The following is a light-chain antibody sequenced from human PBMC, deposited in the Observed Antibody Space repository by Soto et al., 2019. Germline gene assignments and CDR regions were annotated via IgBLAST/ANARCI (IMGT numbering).Light chain of an antibody. CDR2: EVS. CDR3: SSHTTYSTRV. CDR1: SSDIGSYNY. V-gene: IGLV2-14*01. Sequence: ALTQPASVSGSPGQSIAISCTGTSSDIGSYNYVSWYQQHPGKAPKLMIHEVSNRPSGVSDRFSGSKSGNTASLTISGLQADDEADYYCSSHTTYSTRVFGTGTKLTVL. J-gene: IGLJ1*01.